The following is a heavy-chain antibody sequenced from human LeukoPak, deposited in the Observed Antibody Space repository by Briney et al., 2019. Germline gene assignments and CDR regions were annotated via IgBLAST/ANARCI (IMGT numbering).Heavy chain of an antibody. V-gene: IGHV3-43*02. J-gene: IGHJ4*02. D-gene: IGHD3-22*01. Sequence: PGGSLRLSCAASGFTFDDYAMHWVRQAPGKGLEWVSLISGDGGSTYYADSVKGRFTISRDNGKNSLYLQMNSLRTEDTALYYCAKDYYYDSSGLEYYFDYWGQGTLVTVSS. CDR1: GFTFDDYA. CDR2: ISGDGGST. CDR3: AKDYYYDSSGLEYYFDY.